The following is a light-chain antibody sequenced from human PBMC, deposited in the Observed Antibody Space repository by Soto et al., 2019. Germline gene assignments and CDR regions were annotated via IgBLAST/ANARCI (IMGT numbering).Light chain of an antibody. Sequence: EIVLTQSPGTLALSPGERATLSFRASQSVSSTYLAWYQQRNGQAPRPLIYGASSRDTGIPDRFRGSASGTEFTLTVSRLEPEDFSVYYCQQYGGLPRTFGQGTKVDIK. CDR3: QQYGGLPRT. V-gene: IGKV3-20*01. CDR2: GAS. J-gene: IGKJ1*01. CDR1: QSVSSTY.